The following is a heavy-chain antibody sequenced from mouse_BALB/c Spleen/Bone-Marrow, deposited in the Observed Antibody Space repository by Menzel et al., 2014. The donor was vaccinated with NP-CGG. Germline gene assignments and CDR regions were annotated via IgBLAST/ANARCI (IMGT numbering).Heavy chain of an antibody. V-gene: IGHV1-5*01. D-gene: IGHD1-1*01. CDR1: GYTFTSYW. CDR2: IYPGNSDT. Sequence: VQLKQSGTVLARPGASVKMSCKASGYTFTSYWMHWVKQRPGQGLEWIGAIYPGNSDTSYNQKFKGKAKLTAVTSTSTAYMELSSLTNEDSAVYYCTRHPYYYGSRNYYAMDYWGQGTSVTVSS. J-gene: IGHJ4*01. CDR3: TRHPYYYGSRNYYAMDY.